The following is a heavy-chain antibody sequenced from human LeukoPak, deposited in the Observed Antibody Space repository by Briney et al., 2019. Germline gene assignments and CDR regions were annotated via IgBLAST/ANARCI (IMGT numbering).Heavy chain of an antibody. CDR3: ARDRGGSYFQA. CDR2: INTDNGKT. D-gene: IGHD1-26*01. V-gene: IGHV1-18*01. Sequence: ASVKVSCKASGYRFNTHGITWVRQAPGQGLEWMGWINTDNGKTNYAHRLQGRVTVTKDTSTSTSYMELRSLTSDDTAVYYCARDRGGSYFQAWGQGTLVTVSS. J-gene: IGHJ1*01. CDR1: GYRFNTHG.